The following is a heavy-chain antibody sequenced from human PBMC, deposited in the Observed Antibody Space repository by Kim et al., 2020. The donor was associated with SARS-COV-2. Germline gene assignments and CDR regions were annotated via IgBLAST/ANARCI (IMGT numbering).Heavy chain of an antibody. J-gene: IGHJ4*02. Sequence: GGSLRLSCAASGFTFSSYSMNWVRQAPGKGLEWVSSISSSSSYIYYADSVKGRFTISRDNAKNSLYLQMNSLRAEDTAVYYCARRGYSSSRNLDYWGQGTLVTVSS. CDR3: ARRGYSSSRNLDY. V-gene: IGHV3-21*01. CDR2: ISSSSSYI. CDR1: GFTFSSYS. D-gene: IGHD6-13*01.